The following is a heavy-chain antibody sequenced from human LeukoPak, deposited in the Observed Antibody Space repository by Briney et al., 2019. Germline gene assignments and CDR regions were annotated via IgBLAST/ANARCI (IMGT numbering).Heavy chain of an antibody. V-gene: IGHV4-4*02. D-gene: IGHD3-10*01. CDR2: IYHSGST. J-gene: IGHJ4*02. CDR1: GVSISSSNR. Sequence: SETLSLTGDVSGVSISSSNRWSWVSQPPGKGLEWIGEIYHSGSTNYNPSLKSRVTISVDKSKNQFSLNLNSVTAADTAVYYCAREGDPTGSYYNYWGQGILVTVSS. CDR3: AREGDPTGSYYNY.